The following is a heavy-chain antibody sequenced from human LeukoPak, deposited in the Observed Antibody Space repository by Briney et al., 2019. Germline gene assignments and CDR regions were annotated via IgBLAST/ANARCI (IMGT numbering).Heavy chain of an antibody. CDR3: ARGGRDGYTPFH. CDR2: ISGRSGYI. D-gene: IGHD5-24*01. Sequence: GGSLRLSCAASGFTFGSYSMTWVRQAPGKGLEWVSSISGRSGYIYYADSMKGRFTISRDNSKNTLYLQMNSLRAEDTAVYYCARGGRDGYTPFHWGQGTLVTVSS. V-gene: IGHV3-21*01. J-gene: IGHJ4*02. CDR1: GFTFGSYS.